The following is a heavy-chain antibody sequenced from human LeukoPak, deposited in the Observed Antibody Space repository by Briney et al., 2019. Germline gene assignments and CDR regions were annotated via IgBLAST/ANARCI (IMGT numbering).Heavy chain of an antibody. CDR3: AREVRQYYYGSGSTDGMDV. J-gene: IGHJ6*02. V-gene: IGHV3-7*01. CDR2: IKQDGSEK. Sequence: GGSLRLSCAASGFTFSSYWMSWVRQAPVKGLEWVANIKQDGSEKYYVDSVKGRFTISRDNAKNSLYLQMNSLRAEDTAVYYCAREVRQYYYGSGSTDGMDVWGQGTTVTVSS. CDR1: GFTFSSYW. D-gene: IGHD3-10*01.